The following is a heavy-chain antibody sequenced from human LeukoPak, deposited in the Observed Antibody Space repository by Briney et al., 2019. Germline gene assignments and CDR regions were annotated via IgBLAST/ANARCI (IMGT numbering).Heavy chain of an antibody. Sequence: GGSLRLSCAASGFTVSDKDMSWVRQAPGKGLEWVSVIYAGGTIFYADSLRGRFTISRDNSKNTLYLQMNSLRAEDTAVYYCARGYCSSTRCYPGYVDFWGQGTLVTVSS. V-gene: IGHV3-53*01. D-gene: IGHD2-2*01. CDR3: ARGYCSSTRCYPGYVDF. J-gene: IGHJ4*02. CDR2: IYAGGTI. CDR1: GFTVSDKD.